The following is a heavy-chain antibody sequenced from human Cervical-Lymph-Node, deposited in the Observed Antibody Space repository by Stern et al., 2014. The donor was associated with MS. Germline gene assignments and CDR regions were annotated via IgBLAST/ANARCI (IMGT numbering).Heavy chain of an antibody. J-gene: IGHJ4*02. V-gene: IGHV1-2*04. CDR1: GYTFTGFF. D-gene: IGHD2-15*01. CDR3: ARGYPFFDN. Sequence: DQLVESGAEVKKPGASVKVSCTASGYTFTGFFLHWVRQAPGQGLEWVGWINPNTGVTKSAQKFQGWVTLTRDTSINTVYVELNRLKSDDTAVFYCARGYPFFDNWGQGTLVTVSS. CDR2: INPNTGVT.